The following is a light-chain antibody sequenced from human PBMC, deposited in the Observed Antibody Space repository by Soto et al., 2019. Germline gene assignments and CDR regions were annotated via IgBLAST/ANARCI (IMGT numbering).Light chain of an antibody. V-gene: IGKV1-39*01. J-gene: IGKJ1*01. CDR1: QSISTY. Sequence: DIQMTQSPSSLSASVGDRVTITCRASQSISTYLNWYQQKPGKAPKLLIYAASTLQSGGPSRFSGSGSWTDFSLTISSLQPEDIAFYYCQQSSTTPRTGGQGTNVDFK. CDR3: QQSSTTPRT. CDR2: AAS.